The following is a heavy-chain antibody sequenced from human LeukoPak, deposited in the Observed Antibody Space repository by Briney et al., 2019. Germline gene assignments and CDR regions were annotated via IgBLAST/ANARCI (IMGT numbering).Heavy chain of an antibody. D-gene: IGHD3-16*01. J-gene: IGHJ5*02. CDR3: ARDYVGDNWFDP. CDR1: GYTFTDYY. Sequence: ASVKVSCKASGYTFTDYYMHWVRQAPGQGLEWMGWFSPNSGGTNYAQKFQGRVTMTRDTSISTAYMELRRLRSDDTAVYYCARDYVGDNWFDPWGQGTLVTVSS. CDR2: FSPNSGGT. V-gene: IGHV1-2*02.